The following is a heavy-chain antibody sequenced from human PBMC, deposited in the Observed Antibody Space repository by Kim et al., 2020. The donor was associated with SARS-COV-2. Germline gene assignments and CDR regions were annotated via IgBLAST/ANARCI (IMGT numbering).Heavy chain of an antibody. Sequence: GESLKISCKGSGYSFTSYWIGWVRQMPGKGLEWMGIIYPGDSDTRYSPSFQGQVTISADKSISTAYLQWSSLKASDTAMYYCASSSHDGYSSGSDAFDIWGQGTMVTVSS. J-gene: IGHJ3*02. CDR3: ASSSHDGYSSGSDAFDI. D-gene: IGHD6-19*01. CDR2: IYPGDSDT. CDR1: GYSFTSYW. V-gene: IGHV5-51*01.